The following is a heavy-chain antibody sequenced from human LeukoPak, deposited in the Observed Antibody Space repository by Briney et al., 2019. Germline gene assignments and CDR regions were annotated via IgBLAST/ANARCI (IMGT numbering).Heavy chain of an antibody. CDR2: ISLNSGSI. CDR3: ARGARNTVTASGVFDY. D-gene: IGHD4-17*01. CDR1: GFTFDDYA. J-gene: IGHJ4*02. V-gene: IGHV3-9*01. Sequence: PGGSLRLSCAASGFTFDDYAMHWVRQAPGKGLEWVSGISLNSGSIGYADSVKGRFTISRDNSKNTLYRQMNSLRAEDTAVYYCARGARNTVTASGVFDYWGQGTLVTVSS.